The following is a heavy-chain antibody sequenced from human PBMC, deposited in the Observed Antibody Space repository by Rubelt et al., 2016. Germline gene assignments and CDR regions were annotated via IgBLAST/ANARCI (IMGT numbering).Heavy chain of an antibody. CDR2: INSDGSST. Sequence: QVPGKGLVWVSRINSDGSSTSYVDSVKGRFTISRDNAKNTLYLQMNSLRDEDTAVYYCARTSSSSCDYWGQGTLVTVSS. D-gene: IGHD6-6*01. V-gene: IGHV3-74*01. J-gene: IGHJ4*02. CDR3: ARTSSSSCDY.